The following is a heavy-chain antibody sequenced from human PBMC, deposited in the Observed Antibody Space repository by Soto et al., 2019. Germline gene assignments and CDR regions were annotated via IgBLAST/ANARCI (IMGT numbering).Heavy chain of an antibody. Sequence: ASVKVSCKASGYTFTSYGIHWVRQAPGQRLEWTGWMNAGTGNTKYSEKLQGRVTITRDTSASTAYLELSSLRSEDTAVYYCARDPNDSSAYYHHYYYGMDVWGQGTTVTVSS. CDR2: MNAGTGNT. V-gene: IGHV1-3*01. D-gene: IGHD3-22*01. CDR3: ARDPNDSSAYYHHYYYGMDV. J-gene: IGHJ6*02. CDR1: GYTFTSYG.